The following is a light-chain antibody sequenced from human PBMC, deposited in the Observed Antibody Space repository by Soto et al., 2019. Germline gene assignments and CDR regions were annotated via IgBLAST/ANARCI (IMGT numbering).Light chain of an antibody. V-gene: IGKV1-17*01. CDR3: LRHNRYPLT. Sequence: DIQMTQSPSTLSASVGDRVTITCRASQGIRNALSWYQQKAGKAPKCLIYAASSLQSGVPSRFIASGSGTEFPLTISSLQPEDFATYYCLRHNRYPLTFDGGAKVDIK. J-gene: IGKJ4*01. CDR2: AAS. CDR1: QGIRNA.